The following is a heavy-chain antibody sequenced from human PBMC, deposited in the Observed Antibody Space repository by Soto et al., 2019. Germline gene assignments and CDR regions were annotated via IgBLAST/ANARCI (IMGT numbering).Heavy chain of an antibody. CDR1: GFTFSDYY. D-gene: IGHD5-12*01. Sequence: GGSLRLSCAASGFTFSDYYMSWIRQAPGKGLEWVSYISSSSSYTNYADYVKGRFTISRDNAKNSLYLQMNSLRAEDTAVYYCARDHHRYSGYDYVDYWGQGTLVTVSS. CDR3: ARDHHRYSGYDYVDY. CDR2: ISSSSSYT. V-gene: IGHV3-11*05. J-gene: IGHJ4*02.